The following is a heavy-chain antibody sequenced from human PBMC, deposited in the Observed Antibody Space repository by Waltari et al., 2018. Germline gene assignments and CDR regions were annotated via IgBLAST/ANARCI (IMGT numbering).Heavy chain of an antibody. CDR3: ARKRQYGSGSYFYYYYMDV. Sequence: QVQLQESGPGLVKPSETLSLTCTVSGGSISSHYWSWIRQPPGKGLEWIGYIYYSGSTNYNPSLKRRVTISVDTSKNQFSLKLSSVTAADTAVYYCARKRQYGSGSYFYYYYMDVWGKGTTVTVSS. CDR2: IYYSGST. D-gene: IGHD3-10*01. J-gene: IGHJ6*03. CDR1: GGSISSHY. V-gene: IGHV4-59*11.